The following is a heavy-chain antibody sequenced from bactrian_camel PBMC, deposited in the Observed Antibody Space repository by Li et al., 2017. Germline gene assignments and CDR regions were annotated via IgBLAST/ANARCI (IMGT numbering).Heavy chain of an antibody. CDR2: IYSDGHNT. V-gene: IGHV3S6*01. D-gene: IGHD2*01. J-gene: IGHJ4*01. CDR1: GFSFRTYTM. CDR3: ATGRWYSSN. Sequence: HVQLVESGGGLVQPGGSLRLSCAASGFSFRTYTMMTWVRQAPGGKLECVGGIYSDGHNTYYADSVKGRFTISRDNAENTVYLQLNSLKSEDTALYYCATGRWYSSNWGQGTQVTVS.